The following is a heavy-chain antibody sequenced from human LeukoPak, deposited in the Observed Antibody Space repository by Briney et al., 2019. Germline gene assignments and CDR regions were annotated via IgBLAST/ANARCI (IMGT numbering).Heavy chain of an antibody. J-gene: IGHJ4*02. CDR1: GTSISLSNW. V-gene: IGHV4-4*02. Sequence: SSETLSLACAVSGTSISLSNWWTWVRQPPGKGLEWIGEIYHSGTTNYNPSLKSRVTISLAKSRNQFSLNLNSVSAADTAVYYCARSYFGSGTFNGFDYWGQGTLVTVSS. CDR2: IYHSGTT. D-gene: IGHD3-10*01. CDR3: ARSYFGSGTFNGFDY.